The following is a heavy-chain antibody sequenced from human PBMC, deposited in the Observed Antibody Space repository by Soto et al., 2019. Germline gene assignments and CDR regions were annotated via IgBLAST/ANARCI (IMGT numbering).Heavy chain of an antibody. CDR3: TRELAY. CDR1: GFTFNSHT. J-gene: IGHJ4*02. CDR2: IRDSSSTI. Sequence: EVQLVESGGGLVQPGGSLRLSCAASGFTFNSHTMNWVRQATGKGLEWLSYIRDSSSTIYYADSVKGRFTISRDNAKNSLYLQMNSLRAEDTAVYYCTRELAYWGQGTLVTVSA. V-gene: IGHV3-48*04.